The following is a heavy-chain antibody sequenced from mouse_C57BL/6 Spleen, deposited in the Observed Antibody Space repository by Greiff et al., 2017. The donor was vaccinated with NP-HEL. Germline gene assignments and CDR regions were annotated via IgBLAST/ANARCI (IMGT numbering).Heavy chain of an antibody. J-gene: IGHJ2*01. CDR3: TGKNWDYFDY. CDR1: GFTFSNYW. CDR2: IRLKSDNYAT. D-gene: IGHD4-1*01. Sequence: EVQGVESGGGLVQPGGSMKLSCVASGFTFSNYWMNWVRQSPEKGLEWVAQIRLKSDNYATHYAESVKGRFTISRDDSKSSVYLQMNNLRAEDTGIYYCTGKNWDYFDYWGQGTTLTVSS. V-gene: IGHV6-3*01.